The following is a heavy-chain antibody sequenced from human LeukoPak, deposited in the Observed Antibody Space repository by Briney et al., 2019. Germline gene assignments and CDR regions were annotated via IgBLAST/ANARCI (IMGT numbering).Heavy chain of an antibody. D-gene: IGHD6-13*01. Sequence: PGGSLRLSCAASGFTFDDYAMHWVRQAPGKGLEWVAVISYDGSNKYYADSVKGRFTISRDNSKNTLYLQMNSLRAEDTAMYYCARGGYSSSWYQKAPFDYWGQGTLVTVSS. CDR3: ARGGYSSSWYQKAPFDY. CDR2: ISYDGSNK. V-gene: IGHV3-30-3*01. CDR1: GFTFDDYA. J-gene: IGHJ4*02.